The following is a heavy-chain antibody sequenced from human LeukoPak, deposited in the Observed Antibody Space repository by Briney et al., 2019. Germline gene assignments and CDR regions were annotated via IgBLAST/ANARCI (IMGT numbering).Heavy chain of an antibody. D-gene: IGHD6-6*01. J-gene: IGHJ4*02. CDR2: INPNSGGT. V-gene: IGHV1-2*02. Sequence: ASVKVSCKASGYTFTGYYMHWVRQAPGQGLEWMGWINPNSGGTNYAQKFQGRVTMTRDTSISTAYMELSRLRSDDTAVHYCARDPRYSSSSPYYFDYWGQGTLVTVSS. CDR3: ARDPRYSSSSPYYFDY. CDR1: GYTFTGYY.